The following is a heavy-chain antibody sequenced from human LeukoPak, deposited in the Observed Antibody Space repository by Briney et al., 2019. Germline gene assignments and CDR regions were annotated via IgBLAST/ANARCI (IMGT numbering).Heavy chain of an antibody. V-gene: IGHV3-30*19. CDR2: ISYDGSNK. CDR1: GFNFGIYG. Sequence: GGSLRLSCTASGFNFGIYGVHWVRQAPGKGLEWVAVISYDGSNKYYADSVKGRFTISRDNSKNTLYLQMNSLRAEDTAVYYCARDRMEIRTTVVTPFPYNWFDPWGQGTLVTVSS. D-gene: IGHD4-23*01. J-gene: IGHJ5*02. CDR3: ARDRMEIRTTVVTPFPYNWFDP.